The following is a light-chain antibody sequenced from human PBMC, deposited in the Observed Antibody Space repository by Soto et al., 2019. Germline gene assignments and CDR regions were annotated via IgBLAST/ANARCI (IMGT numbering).Light chain of an antibody. CDR2: DVS. Sequence: QSALTQPASVSGSPGHSITISCTGTSSDVGTYNYVSWYQHRPGKAPKLMIYDVSYRPSGVSNRFSGSKSANTASLTISGLQAEYEADYYCSSYTTSNTQVFGGGTKLTVL. V-gene: IGLV2-14*01. CDR1: SSDVGTYNY. CDR3: SSYTTSNTQV. J-gene: IGLJ3*02.